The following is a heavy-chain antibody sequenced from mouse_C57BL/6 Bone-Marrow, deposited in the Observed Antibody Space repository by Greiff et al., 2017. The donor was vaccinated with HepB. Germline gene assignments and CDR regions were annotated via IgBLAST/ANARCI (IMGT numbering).Heavy chain of an antibody. CDR1: GYTFTSYW. J-gene: IGHJ4*01. Sequence: QVQLQQPGAELVKPGASVKLSCKASGYTFTSYWMHWVKQRPGQGLEWIGMIHPNSGSTNYNEKFKSKATLTVDKSSSTAYMQLSSLTSEDSAVYFCERERLTTFDSYSMDYWGQGTSVTVSS. D-gene: IGHD1-1*01. CDR3: ERERLTTFDSYSMDY. CDR2: IHPNSGST. V-gene: IGHV1-64*01.